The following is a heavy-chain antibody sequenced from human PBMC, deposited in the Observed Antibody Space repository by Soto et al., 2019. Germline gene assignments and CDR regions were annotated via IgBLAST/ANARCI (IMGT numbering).Heavy chain of an antibody. CDR2: IHRDGVT. J-gene: IGHJ4*02. D-gene: IGHD1-26*01. CDR1: GGSTSSSDW. V-gene: IGHV4-4*02. Sequence: QVHLQESDRGLVKPSETLSLTCAISGGSTSSSDWWTWVRQPPGEGLEWIGEIHRDGVTNYNSSLKSRLTIPLDQSRNQFSLSLTSVTAADAAVYFCAGRPEIHPRWGQGILVPVSS. CDR3: AGRPEIHPR.